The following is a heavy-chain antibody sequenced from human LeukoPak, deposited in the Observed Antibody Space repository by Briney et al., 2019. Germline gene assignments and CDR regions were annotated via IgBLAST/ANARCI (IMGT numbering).Heavy chain of an antibody. V-gene: IGHV3-74*01. D-gene: IGHD6-13*01. CDR3: ARVYSSSRGAFDI. Sequence: GGSLRLSCAASGFTFSGYWMHWVRQAPGKGLVWVSRINSDGSDTSYADSVKGRFTISRDNAKNTLYLQMNSLRAEDTALYHCARVYSSSRGAFDIWGQGTMVTVSS. CDR2: INSDGSDT. J-gene: IGHJ3*02. CDR1: GFTFSGYW.